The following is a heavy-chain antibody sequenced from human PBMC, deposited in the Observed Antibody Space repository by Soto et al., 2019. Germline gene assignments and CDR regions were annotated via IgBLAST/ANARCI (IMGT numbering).Heavy chain of an antibody. Sequence: ASVKVSCKASGYTFTSYYMHWVRQAPGQGLEWMGIINPSGGSTSYAQKFQGRVTMTRDTSTSTVYMELSSLRSEDTAVYYCARGRAPVVVVQEDAFDIWGQGTMVTVSS. CDR2: INPSGGST. CDR1: GYTFTSYY. J-gene: IGHJ3*02. CDR3: ARGRAPVVVVQEDAFDI. D-gene: IGHD2-2*01. V-gene: IGHV1-46*01.